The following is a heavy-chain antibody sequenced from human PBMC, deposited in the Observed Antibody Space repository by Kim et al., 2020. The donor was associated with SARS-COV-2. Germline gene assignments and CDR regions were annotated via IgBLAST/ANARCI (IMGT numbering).Heavy chain of an antibody. CDR3: ARFGRGGQMANEDWFDP. CDR1: GFTFSDYY. CDR2: ISSSGSAI. D-gene: IGHD3-10*01. Sequence: GGSLRLSCAASGFTFSDYYMSWIRQAPGKGLEWLSYISSSGSAIYYADSVKGRFTISRDNAKNSLYLQMNSLRADDTAVYYCARFGRGGQMANEDWFDPWGQGALVTVSS. V-gene: IGHV3-11*01. J-gene: IGHJ5*02.